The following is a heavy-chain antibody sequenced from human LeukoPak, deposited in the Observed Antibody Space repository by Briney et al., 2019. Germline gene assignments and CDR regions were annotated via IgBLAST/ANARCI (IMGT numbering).Heavy chain of an antibody. CDR3: ARDVIAVASTSEFDY. Sequence: PGGSLRLSCAASGFTFSRYWMSWVRQAPGKGLEWVANIKEDGSEKYYVDSVEGRFTISRDNAKNSLYLQMNSLRDEDTAVYYCARDVIAVASTSEFDYWGQGTLVTVSS. CDR1: GFTFSRYW. D-gene: IGHD6-13*01. J-gene: IGHJ4*02. V-gene: IGHV3-7*01. CDR2: IKEDGSEK.